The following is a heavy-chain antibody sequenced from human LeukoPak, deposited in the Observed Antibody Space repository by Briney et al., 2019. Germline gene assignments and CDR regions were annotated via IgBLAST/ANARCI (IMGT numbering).Heavy chain of an antibody. D-gene: IGHD6-19*01. V-gene: IGHV6-1*01. J-gene: IGHJ4*02. CDR2: TYYRSKWYN. CDR3: ARGSSVADGFDF. CDR1: GCSVSSNSAA. Sequence: SQTLSLTCAISGCSVSSNSAAWNWIRQSPSSGLEGLGRTYYRSKWYNDYAVSVKSRITINPDTSKNQFSLHLKYVTPEDTAVYYCARGSSVADGFDFWGQGTRVTVSS.